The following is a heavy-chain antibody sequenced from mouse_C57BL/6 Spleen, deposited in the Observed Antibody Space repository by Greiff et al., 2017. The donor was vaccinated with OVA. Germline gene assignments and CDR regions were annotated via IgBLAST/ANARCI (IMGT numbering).Heavy chain of an antibody. Sequence: QVQLKQSGAELVRPGSSVKLSCKASGYTFTSYWMDWVKQRPGQGLEWIGNIYPSDSETHYNQKFKDKATLTVDKSSSTAYMQLSSLTSEDSAVYYCARVTTVVKRYYAMDYWGQGTSVTVSS. CDR1: GYTFTSYW. D-gene: IGHD1-1*01. V-gene: IGHV1-61*01. J-gene: IGHJ4*01. CDR3: ARVTTVVKRYYAMDY. CDR2: IYPSDSET.